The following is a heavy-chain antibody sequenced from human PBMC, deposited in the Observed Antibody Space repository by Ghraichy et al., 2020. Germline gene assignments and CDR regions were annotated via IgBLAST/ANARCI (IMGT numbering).Heavy chain of an antibody. V-gene: IGHV3-23*01. CDR1: GFTFSSYA. CDR3: AKGKFRNNYDSSGYFHLDFQH. J-gene: IGHJ1*01. Sequence: GGSLRLSCAASGFTFSSYAMNWVRQAPGKGLEWVSSISGNDGGTYYADSVKGRFTISRDNSKNTLYLQINSLRAEDTAVYYCAKGKFRNNYDSSGYFHLDFQHWGQGTLVTVSS. D-gene: IGHD3-22*01. CDR2: ISGNDGGT.